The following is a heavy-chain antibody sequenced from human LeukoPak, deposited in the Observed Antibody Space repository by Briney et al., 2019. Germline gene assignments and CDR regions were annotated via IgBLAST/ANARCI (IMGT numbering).Heavy chain of an antibody. J-gene: IGHJ4*02. CDR3: AKSTVAGKFYYFDY. Sequence: PGGSLRLSCAASGFTFSSYAMSWVRQAPGKRLEWVSAISGSGGSTYYADSVKGRFTISRDNSKNTLYLQMNSLRAEDTAVYYCAKSTVAGKFYYFDYWGQGTLVTVSS. CDR1: GFTFSSYA. CDR2: ISGSGGST. V-gene: IGHV3-23*01. D-gene: IGHD6-19*01.